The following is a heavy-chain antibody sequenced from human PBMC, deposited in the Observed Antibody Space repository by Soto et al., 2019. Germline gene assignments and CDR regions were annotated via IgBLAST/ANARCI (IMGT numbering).Heavy chain of an antibody. Sequence: ASVKVSFKASGGTFSSYAISWVRQAPGQGLEWMGGIIPIFGTANYAQKFQGRVTITADESTSTAYMELSSLRSEDTAVYYCAILVTGTDYYYGMDVWGQGTTVTVSS. J-gene: IGHJ6*02. V-gene: IGHV1-69*13. D-gene: IGHD1-7*01. CDR3: AILVTGTDYYYGMDV. CDR1: GGTFSSYA. CDR2: IIPIFGTA.